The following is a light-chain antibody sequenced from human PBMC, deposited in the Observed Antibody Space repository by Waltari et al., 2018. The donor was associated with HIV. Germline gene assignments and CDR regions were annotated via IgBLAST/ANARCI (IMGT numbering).Light chain of an antibody. CDR2: RNN. V-gene: IGLV1-47*01. Sequence: QSVLTQPPSASGTPGKRVTISCSGSSSNIESNYVYWYQQLPGTAPKLLIYRNNQRPSGVPDRFSGSKSGTSASLAISGLRSEDEAEYYCAEWDDSLRGVFGGGTKLTVL. CDR3: AEWDDSLRGV. CDR1: SSNIESNY. J-gene: IGLJ2*01.